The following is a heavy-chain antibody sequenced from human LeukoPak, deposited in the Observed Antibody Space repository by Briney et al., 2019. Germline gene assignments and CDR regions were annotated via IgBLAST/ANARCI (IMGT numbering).Heavy chain of an antibody. J-gene: IGHJ3*02. Sequence: PSETLSLTCTVSGGSISSSSYYWGWIRQPPGKGLEWIGSIYYSGSTYYNPSLKSRVTISVDTSKNQFSLKLRSVTAADTAVYYCARVGGITMIVVLITEAFDIWGQGTMVTVSS. V-gene: IGHV4-39*07. CDR3: ARVGGITMIVVLITEAFDI. D-gene: IGHD3-22*01. CDR1: GGSISSSSYY. CDR2: IYYSGST.